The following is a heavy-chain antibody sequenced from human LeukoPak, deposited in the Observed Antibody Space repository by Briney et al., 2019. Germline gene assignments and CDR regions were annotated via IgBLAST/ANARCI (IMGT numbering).Heavy chain of an antibody. J-gene: IGHJ6*01. CDR3: ARQYCGGDCSSDTSAYYGMAV. V-gene: IGHV1-46*01. Sequence: GSVKVSCKASGYTFTSYYMHWVRQAPGQGLEWMGRINPSDGSSIYAQRFQGRVTMTRDTSTSTVYMELSSLSSEHRAVYYCARQYCGGDCSSDTSAYYGMAVWGQGTPVTVSS. CDR2: INPSDGSS. D-gene: IGHD2-21*02. CDR1: GYTFTSYY.